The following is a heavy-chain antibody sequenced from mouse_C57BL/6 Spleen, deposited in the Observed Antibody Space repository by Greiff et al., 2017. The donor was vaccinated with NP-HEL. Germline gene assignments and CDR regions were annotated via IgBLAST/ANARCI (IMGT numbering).Heavy chain of an antibody. J-gene: IGHJ3*01. Sequence: QVHVKQSGAELARPGASVKMSCKASGYTFPSYPMHWVKQRPGQGLEWIGYINPSSGYTKYNQKFKDKATLTADKSSSTAYMQLSSLTSEDSAVYYCARGDGWFAYWGQGTLVTVAA. CDR1: GYTFPSYP. D-gene: IGHD2-3*01. CDR2: INPSSGYT. CDR3: ARGDGWFAY. V-gene: IGHV1-4*01.